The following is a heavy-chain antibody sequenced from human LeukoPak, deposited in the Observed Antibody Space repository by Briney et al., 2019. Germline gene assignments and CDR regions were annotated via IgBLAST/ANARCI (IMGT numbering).Heavy chain of an antibody. D-gene: IGHD3-10*01. CDR1: GFTVSNYA. V-gene: IGHV3-30-3*01. J-gene: IGHJ4*02. Sequence: GTSLRLSCAATGFTVSNYAIHWGRQAPGKGLEWVAFISDDGSRQHYADSVKGRFTISRDNSKNTLNLQMNSLRAEDTAVYYCVKDRTGTYTLDYWGQGTLVTVSS. CDR2: ISDDGSRQ. CDR3: VKDRTGTYTLDY.